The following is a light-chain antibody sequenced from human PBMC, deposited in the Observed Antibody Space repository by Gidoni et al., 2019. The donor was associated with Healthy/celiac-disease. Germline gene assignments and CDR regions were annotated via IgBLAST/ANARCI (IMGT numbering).Light chain of an antibody. V-gene: IGKV2-28*01. CDR3: MQALQTLWT. Sequence: DIVMTQSPLSLPVTPGEPASISCRSSQSLLHSNGYNYLDWYLQKPGQSPQLLIYLGSNRASGVPESFSGSGSGTDFTLKISRVEAEDVGVYYCMQALQTLWTFGQGTKVEIK. J-gene: IGKJ1*01. CDR1: QSLLHSNGYNY. CDR2: LGS.